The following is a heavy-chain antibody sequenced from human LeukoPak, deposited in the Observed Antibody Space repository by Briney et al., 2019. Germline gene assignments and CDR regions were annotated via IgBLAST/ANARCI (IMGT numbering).Heavy chain of an antibody. CDR1: GFTFGDYA. Sequence: GGSLRLSCTASGFTFGDYAMSWVRQAPGKGLEWVGFIRSKAYGGTTEYAASVKGRFTISRDDSKSTAYLQMNSLKTEDTAVYYCTRIMTTVTHSFDYWGQGTLVTVSS. D-gene: IGHD4-17*01. V-gene: IGHV3-49*04. CDR2: IRSKAYGGTT. CDR3: TRIMTTVTHSFDY. J-gene: IGHJ4*02.